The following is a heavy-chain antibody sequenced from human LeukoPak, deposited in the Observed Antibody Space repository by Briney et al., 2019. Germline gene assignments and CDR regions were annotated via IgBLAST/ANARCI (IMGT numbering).Heavy chain of an antibody. V-gene: IGHV3-15*01. Sequence: GGSLRLSCAASGFTFSNAWMSWVRQAPGKGLEWVGRIKSKTDGGTTDYAAPVKGRFTISRDDSKNTLYLQMNSLKTEDTAVYYCTPSLYDWYYFDYWGQGTLLTVSS. CDR2: IKSKTDGGTT. D-gene: IGHD3-16*01. CDR1: GFTFSNAW. CDR3: TPSLYDWYYFDY. J-gene: IGHJ4*02.